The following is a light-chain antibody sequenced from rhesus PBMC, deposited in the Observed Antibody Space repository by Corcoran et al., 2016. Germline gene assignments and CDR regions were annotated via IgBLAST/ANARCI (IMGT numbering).Light chain of an antibody. CDR3: QQGYNSPLT. CDR2: RAS. V-gene: IGKV1S9*01. CDR1: QSLSNF. Sequence: DIQMTQSPSSLSASVGDRVTITCQASQSLSNFVNWYQQKPGTTPKLLIYRASSLQSGLPSRFSGSGSGTDFTLTISRLQPEDFATYYCQQGYNSPLTFGGGTKVELK. J-gene: IGKJ4*01.